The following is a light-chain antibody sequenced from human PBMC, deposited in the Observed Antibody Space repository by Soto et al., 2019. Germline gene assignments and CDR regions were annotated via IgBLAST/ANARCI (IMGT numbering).Light chain of an antibody. V-gene: IGKV3-15*01. CDR3: QQYNNWPLT. J-gene: IGKJ4*01. CDR2: GAS. Sequence: EIVMTQSPATLSVSPGERATVSCRASQNIRSSLAWYQQKPGQAPRLLIYGASTRATGIPARFSGRGSGTEYTLTITSLQSEDFALYYCQQYNNWPLTFGGGTEVEIK. CDR1: QNIRSS.